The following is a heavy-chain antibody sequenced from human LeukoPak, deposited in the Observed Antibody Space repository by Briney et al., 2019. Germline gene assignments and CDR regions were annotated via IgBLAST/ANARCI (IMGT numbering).Heavy chain of an antibody. J-gene: IGHJ4*02. D-gene: IGHD2-21*02. V-gene: IGHV3-49*03. CDR2: IRIKAYGGTT. CDR3: TRSYVVVTAVYYFDY. Sequence: PGGSLRLSCTASGFTFGDYAMSWFRQAPGKGLEWVGFIRIKAYGGTTEYAASVKGRFTISRDDSKSIAYLQMNSLKTEDTAVYYCTRSYVVVTAVYYFDYWGQGKLVTVSS. CDR1: GFTFGDYA.